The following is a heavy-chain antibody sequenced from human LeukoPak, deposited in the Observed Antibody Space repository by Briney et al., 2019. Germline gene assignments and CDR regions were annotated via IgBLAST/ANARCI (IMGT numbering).Heavy chain of an antibody. V-gene: IGHV4-39*01. Sequence: SETLSLTCTVSGGSISSSSYYWGWIRQPPGKGLEWIGSIYYSGSTYYNPSLKSRVTISVDTSKNQFSLKLSSVTAADTAVYYCARAKQWLVGNWFDPWGQGTLVTVSS. D-gene: IGHD6-19*01. CDR3: ARAKQWLVGNWFDP. CDR2: IYYSGST. CDR1: GGSISSSSYY. J-gene: IGHJ5*02.